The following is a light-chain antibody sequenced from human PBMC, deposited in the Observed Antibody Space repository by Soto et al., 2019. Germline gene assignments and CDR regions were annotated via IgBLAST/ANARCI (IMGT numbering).Light chain of an antibody. CDR3: QQYDNLPLT. J-gene: IGKJ4*01. CDR2: DAA. Sequence: DIQMTQSPSSLSASVGDRVTITCQASQDMSNYLNWYQQKPGKAPKLLIYDAANLETGVPSTFSGSGSGTDFTFTISSLQPEDIATYYCQQYDNLPLTFGGGTKVEI. CDR1: QDMSNY. V-gene: IGKV1-33*01.